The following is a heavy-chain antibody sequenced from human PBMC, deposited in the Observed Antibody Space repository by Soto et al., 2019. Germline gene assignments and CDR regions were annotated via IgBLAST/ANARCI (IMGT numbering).Heavy chain of an antibody. D-gene: IGHD5-12*01. Sequence: QGHLLQSGDEVKTPGASVRVSCRASGYPFTSYGISWVRQAPGQGLEWVAWISAYNGNRDTAQKFQGRVTMTLDTSTDSAHMELVDLTSADSGVYYCARGRIVASLHDAFEIWGQGTKVTVSS. CDR1: GYPFTSYG. CDR3: ARGRIVASLHDAFEI. CDR2: ISAYNGNR. V-gene: IGHV1-18*01. J-gene: IGHJ3*02.